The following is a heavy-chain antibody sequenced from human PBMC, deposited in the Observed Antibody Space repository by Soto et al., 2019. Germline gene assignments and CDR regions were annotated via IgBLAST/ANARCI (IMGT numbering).Heavy chain of an antibody. J-gene: IGHJ5*02. D-gene: IGHD3-3*01. CDR2: IIPIFGTA. CDR3: ARDPPPLYDLKQGNWFDP. CDR1: GGTFSSYA. V-gene: IGHV1-69*12. Sequence: QVQLVQSGAEVKKPGSSVKVSCKASGGTFSSYAISWVRQAPGQGLEWMGGIIPIFGTANYAQKFQGRVTITADESTNTAYMELSSLRSEDTAVYYCARDPPPLYDLKQGNWFDPWGQGTLVTVSS.